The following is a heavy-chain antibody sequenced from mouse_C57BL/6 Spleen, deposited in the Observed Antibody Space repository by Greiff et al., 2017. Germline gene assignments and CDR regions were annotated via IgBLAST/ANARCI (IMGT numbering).Heavy chain of an antibody. CDR3: ARGALYYAYFDY. D-gene: IGHD2-1*01. J-gene: IGHJ2*01. V-gene: IGHV3-6*01. Sequence: EVQLVESGPGLVKPSQSLSLTCSVTGYSITSGYYWNWIRQFPGNKLEWMGYISYDGSNNYNPSLKNRISITRDTSKNQFFLKLNSVTTEDTATYYCARGALYYAYFDYWGQGTTLTVSS. CDR1: GYSITSGYY. CDR2: ISYDGSN.